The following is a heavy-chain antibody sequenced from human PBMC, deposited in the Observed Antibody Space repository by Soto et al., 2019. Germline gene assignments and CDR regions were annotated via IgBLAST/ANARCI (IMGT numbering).Heavy chain of an antibody. J-gene: IGHJ5*02. Sequence: GGSLRLSCAPSGFTFSNAWMSWVRQAPGKGQEWVGRIKSKTDGGTTDYAAPVKGRFTISRDDAKNTLYLQMNSLKTEDTAVYYCTTDTYGQGYKWFDPWGQGTLVTVS. CDR2: IKSKTDGGTT. CDR1: GFTFSNAW. V-gene: IGHV3-15*01. D-gene: IGHD4-17*01. CDR3: TTDTYGQGYKWFDP.